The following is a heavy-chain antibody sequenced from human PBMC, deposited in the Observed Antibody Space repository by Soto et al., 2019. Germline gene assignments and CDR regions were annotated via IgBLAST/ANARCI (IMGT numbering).Heavy chain of an antibody. D-gene: IGHD2-21*01. CDR1: GVSIHNSHSF. CDR2: IYYSGGA. CDR3: GRVVEGATRHTDFDS. J-gene: IGHJ5*01. Sequence: PSETLSLTCAVSGVSIHNSHSFWGWIRQPPGKGLEFIGSIYYSGGANYNPSLKSRVTISLDTSKNQFSLTVNSVTAADTAIYYCGRVVEGATRHTDFDSWGQGTLVTGSS. V-gene: IGHV4-39*01.